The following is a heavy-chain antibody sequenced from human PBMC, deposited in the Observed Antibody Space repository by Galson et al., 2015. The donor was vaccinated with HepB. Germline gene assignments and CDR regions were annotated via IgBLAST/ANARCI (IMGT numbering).Heavy chain of an antibody. CDR3: AKDLGGWIQLWFSFDY. Sequence: SLRLSCAASGFTFSSYAMHWVRQAPGKGLEWVAVISYDGSNKYYADSVKGRFTISRDNSKNTLYLQMNSLRAEDTAVYYCAKDLGGWIQLWFSFDYWGQGTLVTVSS. V-gene: IGHV3-30-3*01. D-gene: IGHD5-18*01. J-gene: IGHJ4*02. CDR1: GFTFSSYA. CDR2: ISYDGSNK.